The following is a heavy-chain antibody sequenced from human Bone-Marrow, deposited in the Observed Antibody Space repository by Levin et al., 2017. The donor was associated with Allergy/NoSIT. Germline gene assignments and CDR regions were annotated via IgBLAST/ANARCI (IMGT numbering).Heavy chain of an antibody. Sequence: GESLKISCAASGFTFDNFGMHWVRLTPGKGLEWVAVISHDGKGTYYAHSLKDRFTISRDNSNNTLYLQMNSLIPEDTAVYYCAKGEWLRLSYFDSWGQGTLVTVSS. D-gene: IGHD5-12*01. CDR2: ISHDGKGT. CDR1: GFTFDNFG. CDR3: AKGEWLRLSYFDS. V-gene: IGHV3-30*18. J-gene: IGHJ4*02.